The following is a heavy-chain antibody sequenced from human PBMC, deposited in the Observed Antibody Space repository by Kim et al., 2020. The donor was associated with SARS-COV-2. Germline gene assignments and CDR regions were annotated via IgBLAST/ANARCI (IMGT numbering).Heavy chain of an antibody. CDR1: GGTFSSYA. D-gene: IGHD6-19*01. CDR3: AGVADNYSSELDY. J-gene: IGHJ4*02. CDR2: IIPILGIA. V-gene: IGHV1-69*04. Sequence: SVKVSCKASGGTFSSYAISWVRQAPGQGLEWMGRIIPILGIANYAQKFQGRVTITADKSTSTAYMELSSLRSEDTAVYYCAGVADNYSSELDYWGQGTLVTVSS.